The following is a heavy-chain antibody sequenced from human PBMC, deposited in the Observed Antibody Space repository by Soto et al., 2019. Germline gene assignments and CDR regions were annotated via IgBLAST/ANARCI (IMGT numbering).Heavy chain of an antibody. V-gene: IGHV3-53*01. CDR1: GFTVSDS. D-gene: IGHD6-19*01. CDR3: ARDASGPFDY. CDR2: IHSDGST. J-gene: IGHJ4*02. Sequence: SLRLSCSVAGFTVSDSMSWVRQAPGKGLECVSFIHSDGSTHYTDSVRGRFTISRDNSKNTLYLQMDRLRDDDTAVYFCARDASGPFDYWGQGTLVTVSS.